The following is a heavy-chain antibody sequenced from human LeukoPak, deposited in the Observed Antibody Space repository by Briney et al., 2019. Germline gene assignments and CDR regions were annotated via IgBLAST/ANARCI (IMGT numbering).Heavy chain of an antibody. CDR1: GGPFSDHY. CDR3: ARANSGWYFFDF. V-gene: IGHV4-34*01. D-gene: IGHD6-19*01. Sequence: SETLSLTCGVYGGPFSDHYWSWIRQTPGKGLEWIGEINHSGSTNYNPSLKSRVTISVDTSKNQFSLKLNSVTAADTAVYYCARANSGWYFFDFWGQGTLVTVSS. J-gene: IGHJ4*02. CDR2: INHSGST.